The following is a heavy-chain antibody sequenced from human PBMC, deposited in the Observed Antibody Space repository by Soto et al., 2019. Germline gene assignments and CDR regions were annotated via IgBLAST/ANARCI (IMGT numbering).Heavy chain of an antibody. CDR1: DFTFSTYW. CDR3: AREVSGWTGGFDY. Sequence: GGSLRLSCAASDFTFSTYWMNWVRQAPGKGLEWVTNIKQDGSEKYYVDSVKGRFTISRDNAKNSLYLQMNSLRAEDTAVYYCAREVSGWTGGFDYWGQGT. V-gene: IGHV3-7*01. D-gene: IGHD6-19*01. J-gene: IGHJ4*02. CDR2: IKQDGSEK.